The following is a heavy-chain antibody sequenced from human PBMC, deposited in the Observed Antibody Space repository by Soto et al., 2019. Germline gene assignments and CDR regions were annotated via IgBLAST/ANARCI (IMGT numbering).Heavy chain of an antibody. V-gene: IGHV3-30*18. CDR1: GFTFSSYG. J-gene: IGHJ6*03. CDR3: AKDLGNPLDYIGGSDHLEYYMDV. CDR2: ISYDGSNK. Sequence: QVQLVESGGGVVQPGRSLRLSCAASGFTFSSYGMHWVRQAPGKGLEWVAVISYDGSNKYYADSVKGRFTISRDNSKNTMYLQMHSQRAEDTAVYYCAKDLGNPLDYIGGSDHLEYYMDVWGKGTTVTVSS. D-gene: IGHD3-16*01.